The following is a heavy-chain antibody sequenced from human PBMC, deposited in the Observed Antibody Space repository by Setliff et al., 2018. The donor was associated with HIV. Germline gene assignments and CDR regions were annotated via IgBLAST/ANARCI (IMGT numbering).Heavy chain of an antibody. CDR3: ARGEFYCGTDCYWSSFDY. J-gene: IGHJ4*02. D-gene: IGHD2-21*02. V-gene: IGHV4-39*01. Sequence: SETLSLTCTVSGGSISSSGYYWGWIRQPPGKGLEWIGNMYYRGSTYYNPSLKSRVIISVDTSKNQFSLKLSSVTAADTAVYYCARGEFYCGTDCYWSSFDYWGQGILVTVS. CDR1: GGSISSSGYY. CDR2: MYYRGST.